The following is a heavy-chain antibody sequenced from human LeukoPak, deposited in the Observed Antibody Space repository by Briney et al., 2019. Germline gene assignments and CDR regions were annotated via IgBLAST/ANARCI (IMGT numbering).Heavy chain of an antibody. J-gene: IGHJ3*02. V-gene: IGHV4-34*01. D-gene: IGHD6-13*01. Sequence: SETLSLTCAVYGGSFIGYYWSWIRQPPGKGLEWIGEINHSGCTNYNPSLKSRLTISVDTSKNQFSLKLSSVTAADTAVYYCAREPSSWDGASDIWGQGTIATVSS. CDR1: GGSFIGYY. CDR3: AREPSSWDGASDI. CDR2: INHSGCT.